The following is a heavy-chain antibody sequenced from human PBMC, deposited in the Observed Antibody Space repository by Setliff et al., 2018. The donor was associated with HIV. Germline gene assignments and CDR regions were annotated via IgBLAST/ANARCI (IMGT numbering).Heavy chain of an antibody. CDR3: ARDGGAVSGRIDY. V-gene: IGHV1-18*01. CDR1: GDTFMSFG. D-gene: IGHD6-19*01. CDR2: ISAYKGKT. J-gene: IGHJ4*02. Sequence: GASVKVSCKASGDTFMSFGITWVRRAPGQGLEWLGWISAYKGKTEYAKGFQGRVTLTSDTATSTAYLEVRSLRPDDTAVYYCARDGGAVSGRIDYWGQGTLVTVSS.